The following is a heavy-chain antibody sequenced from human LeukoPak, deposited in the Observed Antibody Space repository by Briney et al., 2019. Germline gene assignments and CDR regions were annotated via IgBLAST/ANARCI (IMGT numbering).Heavy chain of an antibody. CDR3: ARAYYYDSSGYPVFDY. CDR1: GFTFSSYW. CDR2: IKQDGSEK. V-gene: IGHV3-7*01. J-gene: IGHJ4*02. Sequence: PGGSLRLSCAASGFTFSSYWMSWVRQAAGKGLEWVANIKQDGSEKYYVDSVKGRFTISRDNAKNSLYLQMNSLRAEDTAVYYCARAYYYDSSGYPVFDYWGQGTLVTVSS. D-gene: IGHD3-22*01.